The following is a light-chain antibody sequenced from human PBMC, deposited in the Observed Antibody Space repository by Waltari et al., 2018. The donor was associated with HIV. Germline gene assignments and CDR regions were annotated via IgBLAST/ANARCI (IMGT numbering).Light chain of an antibody. CDR3: CSYSGTGVV. V-gene: IGLV2-23*02. J-gene: IGLJ2*01. Sequence: QSALTQPASVSGSPGPSITISCTGTRSDVGAYTLVSWYQKYPGKAPKLLIFEVIKRPSGVSDRFSGSRSGNTASLTISGLQTEDEGDYYCCSYSGTGVVFGGGTKVTVL. CDR2: EVI. CDR1: RSDVGAYTL.